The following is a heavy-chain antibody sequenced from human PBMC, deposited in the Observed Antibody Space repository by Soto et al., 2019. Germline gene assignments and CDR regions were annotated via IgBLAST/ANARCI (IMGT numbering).Heavy chain of an antibody. CDR2: INAANGNT. CDR1: GYTFTSYA. V-gene: IGHV1-3*01. D-gene: IGHD6-19*01. CDR3: AREPEYSSGWYGYWFDP. J-gene: IGHJ5*02. Sequence: QVQLVQSGAEVKKPGASVKVSCKTSGYTFTSYAIHWVRQAPGQRLEWRGWINAANGNTKYSQKFQGRVTITRDTSASTAYMELSSLRSEDTAVYYCAREPEYSSGWYGYWFDPWGQGTLVTVSS.